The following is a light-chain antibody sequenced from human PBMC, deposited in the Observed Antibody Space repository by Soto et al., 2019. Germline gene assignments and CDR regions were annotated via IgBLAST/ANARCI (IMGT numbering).Light chain of an antibody. Sequence: EVVLTQSPDTRSLSPGERATLSCRTSHSVDIYLAWYQQKPGQAPRLLIYDSYNMVTGIPTRFSGSGSGTDFTLTISSLEPEDSAVYYCQQRKYWPPLTFGGGTKVEIK. CDR1: HSVDIY. CDR2: DSY. V-gene: IGKV3-11*01. CDR3: QQRKYWPPLT. J-gene: IGKJ4*01.